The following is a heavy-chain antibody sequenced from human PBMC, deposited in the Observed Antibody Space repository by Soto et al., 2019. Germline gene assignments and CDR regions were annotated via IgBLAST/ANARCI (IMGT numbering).Heavy chain of an antibody. D-gene: IGHD6-19*01. CDR1: GYTLTELS. CDR2: FDPEDGET. V-gene: IGHV1-24*01. CDR3: ATVGGVIAVAEHFDY. J-gene: IGHJ4*02. Sequence: ASVKVSCKVSGYTLTELSMHWVRQAPGKGLEWMGGFDPEDGETIYAQKFQGRVTMTEDTSTDTAYMELSSLRSEDTAVYYCATVGGVIAVAEHFDYWGQATLVTVSS.